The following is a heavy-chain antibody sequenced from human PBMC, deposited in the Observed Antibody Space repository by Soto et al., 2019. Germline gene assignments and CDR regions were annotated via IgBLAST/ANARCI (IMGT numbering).Heavy chain of an antibody. CDR1: GYSFTTYG. J-gene: IGHJ6*02. CDR2: ISAYNGNT. CDR3: AREGPAPYYYYGMDV. V-gene: IGHV1-18*01. Sequence: QVQLVQSGGEVKKPGASVKDSCKTSGYSFTTYGISWVRQAPGQGLEWMGWISAYNGNTNYAQKLQDRVTMTTDTSTSTAYMELRSLRSDDTAVYYCAREGPAPYYYYGMDVWGQGSTVTVSS.